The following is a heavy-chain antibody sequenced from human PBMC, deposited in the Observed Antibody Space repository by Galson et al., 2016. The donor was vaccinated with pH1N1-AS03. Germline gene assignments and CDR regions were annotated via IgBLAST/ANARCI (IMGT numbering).Heavy chain of an antibody. CDR2: FYYISNT. CDR1: GGSIGVSY. J-gene: IGHJ2*01. CDR3: AKLRRGPWYLDL. D-gene: IGHD4-17*01. V-gene: IGHV4-59*12. Sequence: ETLSLTCTVSGGSIGVSYWSWIRQSPGRGVEWIGYFYYISNTKYNPSLKSRVTLSVDTSKNQFSLNLTSVTAADTAVYYCAKLRRGPWYLDLWGRGTMVTVSS.